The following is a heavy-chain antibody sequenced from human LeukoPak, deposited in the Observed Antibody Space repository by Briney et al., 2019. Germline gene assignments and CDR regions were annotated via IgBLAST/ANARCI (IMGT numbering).Heavy chain of an antibody. CDR2: IYTSGST. CDR1: GGSINSYY. Sequence: SETLSLTCTVSGGSINSYYWSWIRQPAGKGLEWIGRIYTSGSTNYNPSLKSRVTISVDTSKNQFSLKLSSVTAADTAVYYCARGTRYCSSTSCLTPYYYYYMDVWGKGTTVTVSS. CDR3: ARGTRYCSSTSCLTPYYYYYMDV. J-gene: IGHJ6*03. V-gene: IGHV4-4*07. D-gene: IGHD2-2*01.